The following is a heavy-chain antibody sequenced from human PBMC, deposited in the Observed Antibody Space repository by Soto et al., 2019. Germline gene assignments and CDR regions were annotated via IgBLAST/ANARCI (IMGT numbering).Heavy chain of an antibody. CDR3: ARDPPSTVTTWEGPKKEYEEDY. V-gene: IGHV1-69*13. CDR1: GGTFSSYA. CDR2: IIPIFGTA. D-gene: IGHD4-17*01. Sequence: SVKVSCKASGGTFSSYAISWVRQAPGQGLEWMGGIIPIFGTANYAQKSQGRVTITADESTSTAYMELSSLRSEDTAVYYCARDPPSTVTTWEGPKKEYEEDYWGQGTLVTVSS. J-gene: IGHJ4*02.